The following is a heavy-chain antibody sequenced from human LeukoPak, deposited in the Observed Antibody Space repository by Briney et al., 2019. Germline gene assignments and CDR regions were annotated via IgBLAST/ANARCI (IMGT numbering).Heavy chain of an antibody. CDR2: ISYDGSNK. CDR1: GFTFSNYG. V-gene: IGHV3-30*18. D-gene: IGHD2/OR15-2a*01. Sequence: GRSLRLSCAASGFTFSNYGMHWVRQAPGKGLEWVAVISYDGSNKNYVDSVKGRFTISKDNSKNTLYLQMNSLRAEDTAVYYCAKADEMNMDYWGQGTLVTVSS. J-gene: IGHJ4*02. CDR3: AKADEMNMDY.